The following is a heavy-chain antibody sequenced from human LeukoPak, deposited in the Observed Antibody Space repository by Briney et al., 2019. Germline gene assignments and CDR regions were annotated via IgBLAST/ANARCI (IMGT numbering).Heavy chain of an antibody. CDR2: ISSSSSYI. V-gene: IGHV3-21*01. CDR1: GFTVSSNY. CDR3: ARDDHILTGSAPSRCAFDI. Sequence: HPGGSLRLSCAASGFTVSSNYMNWVRQAPGKGLEWVSSISSSSSYIYYADSVKGRFTISRDNAKNSLYLQMNSLGAEDTAAYYCARDDHILTGSAPSRCAFDIWGQGTMVTVSS. J-gene: IGHJ3*02. D-gene: IGHD3-9*01.